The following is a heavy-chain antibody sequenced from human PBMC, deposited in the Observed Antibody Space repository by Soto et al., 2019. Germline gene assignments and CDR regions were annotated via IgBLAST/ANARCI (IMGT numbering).Heavy chain of an antibody. D-gene: IGHD5-18*01. CDR3: AKDEGRYTYVLRDC. CDR2: IWYDGSYK. V-gene: IGHV3-33*06. CDR1: GFTFSNYG. J-gene: IGHJ4*02. Sequence: QVQLVESGGGVVQPGRSLRLSCAASGFTFSNYGMHWVRQAPGKGLEWVAVIWYDGSYKYYADSVKGRFTISRDNSRTTLHLQMNSLRAEDTAVYYCAKDEGRYTYVLRDCWGQGTLVTVSS.